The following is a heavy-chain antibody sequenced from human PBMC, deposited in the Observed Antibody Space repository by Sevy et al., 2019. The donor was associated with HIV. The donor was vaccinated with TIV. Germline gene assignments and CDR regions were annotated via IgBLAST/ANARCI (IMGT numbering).Heavy chain of an antibody. CDR2: IYVSEST. D-gene: IGHD3-10*01. Sequence: SETLSLTCTVSGASMTSSHYYWSWIRQPAGKGPEWIGRIYVSESTNYDPSLKSRVSMSIDSSKNQFSLKLSSVTAADTAVYYCAREFTGTTTDWFDPWGQGPLVTVSS. CDR3: AREFTGTTTDWFDP. CDR1: GASMTSSHYY. J-gene: IGHJ5*02. V-gene: IGHV4-61*02.